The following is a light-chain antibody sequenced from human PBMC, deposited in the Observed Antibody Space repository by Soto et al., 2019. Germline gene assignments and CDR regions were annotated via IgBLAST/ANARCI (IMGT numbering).Light chain of an antibody. V-gene: IGLV2-8*01. J-gene: IGLJ1*01. Sequence: QSVLTQPPSASGSPGQSVTISCTGTSSDVGGYNYVSWYQQHPGKAPKLLIYEVTKRPSGVPDRFSGSKSGNTASLTVSGLQVEDEADYYCSSYVASKSYVFGTGTKVTVL. CDR3: SSYVASKSYV. CDR1: SSDVGGYNY. CDR2: EVT.